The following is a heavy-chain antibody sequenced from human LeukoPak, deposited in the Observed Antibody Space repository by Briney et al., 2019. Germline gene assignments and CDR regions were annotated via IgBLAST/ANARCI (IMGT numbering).Heavy chain of an antibody. D-gene: IGHD2-15*01. J-gene: IGHJ5*02. CDR1: GGSISSSSYY. Sequence: SETLSLTCTVSGGSISSSSYYWGWIRQPPGKGLEWIGSIYYSGSTYYNPSLKSRVTLSVDTSKNQFSLKLSSVTAADTAVYYCARDPFWAIVVVVAATRGGFDPWGQGTLVTVSS. CDR3: ARDPFWAIVVVVAATRGGFDP. V-gene: IGHV4-39*07. CDR2: IYYSGST.